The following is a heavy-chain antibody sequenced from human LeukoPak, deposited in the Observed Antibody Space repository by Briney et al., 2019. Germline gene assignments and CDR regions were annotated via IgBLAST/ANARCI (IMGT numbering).Heavy chain of an antibody. CDR3: ARAFDNYDSNGILDY. CDR1: GGSFSGYY. D-gene: IGHD3-22*01. CDR2: INHSGST. V-gene: IGHV4-34*01. J-gene: IGHJ4*02. Sequence: PSETLSLTCAVYGGSFSGYYWSWIRQPPGKGLERIGEINHSGSTNYNPSLKSRVTISVDTSKNQFSLKLSSVTAADTAVYYCARAFDNYDSNGILDYWGQGNLVTVSS.